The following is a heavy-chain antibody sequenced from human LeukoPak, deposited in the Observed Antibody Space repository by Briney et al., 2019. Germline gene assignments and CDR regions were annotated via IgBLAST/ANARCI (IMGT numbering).Heavy chain of an antibody. J-gene: IGHJ6*03. CDR1: GYNFRHYC. V-gene: IGHV5-51*01. CDR2: SYPADSHT. Sequence: AAVLKICSEGAGYNFRHYCICWGRHIPREGLELGGVSYPADSHTAYSPSFQGQVTLSVDKSISTAYLQWSSLKASDAAMYYCARGSPDYYYQFLDVWGKGTTVTVSS. CDR3: ARGSPDYYYQFLDV.